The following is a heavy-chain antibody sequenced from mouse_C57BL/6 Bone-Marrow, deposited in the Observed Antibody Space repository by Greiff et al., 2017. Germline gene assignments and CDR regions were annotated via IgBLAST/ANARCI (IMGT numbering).Heavy chain of an antibody. J-gene: IGHJ4*01. CDR1: GYSITSGYY. CDR2: ISYDGSN. V-gene: IGHV3-6*01. Sequence: EVHLLQSGPGLVKPSPSLSLTCSVTGYSITSGYYWNWIRQFPGNKLEWMGYISYDGSNNYNPSLKNRTSITRDTSKNQFFLKLNSVTTEDTATYYCANNGELLPPMIYYWGQGTSVTVSS. D-gene: IGHD2-12*01. CDR3: ANNGELLPPMIYY.